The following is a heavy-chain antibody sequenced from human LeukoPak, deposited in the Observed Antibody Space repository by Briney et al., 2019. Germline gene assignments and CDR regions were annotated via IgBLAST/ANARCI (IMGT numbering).Heavy chain of an antibody. J-gene: IGHJ4*02. CDR2: INHSGST. CDR1: GGSFSGYY. V-gene: IGHV4-34*01. Sequence: SETLSLTCAVYGGSFSGYYWSWIRQPPGKGLEWIGEINHSGSTNYNPSLKSRVTISVDTSKNQFSLKLSSVTASDTAVYYCAVLEWELLGWGQGTLVTVSS. D-gene: IGHD1-26*01. CDR3: AVLEWELLG.